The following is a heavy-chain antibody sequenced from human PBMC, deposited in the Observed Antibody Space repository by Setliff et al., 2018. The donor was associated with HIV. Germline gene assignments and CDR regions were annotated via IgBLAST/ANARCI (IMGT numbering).Heavy chain of an antibody. D-gene: IGHD6-13*01. CDR3: ARDQGESTWSYWFDP. Sequence: SETLSLTCTVSGGSISSSSYYWGWIRQPPGKGLEWIGSIYYSGSTYYNPSLKSRVTISVDTSKNQFSLKLTSVTAADTGTYYCARDQGESTWSYWFDPWGQGTQVTVSS. V-gene: IGHV4-39*07. CDR2: IYYSGST. CDR1: GGSISSSSYY. J-gene: IGHJ5*02.